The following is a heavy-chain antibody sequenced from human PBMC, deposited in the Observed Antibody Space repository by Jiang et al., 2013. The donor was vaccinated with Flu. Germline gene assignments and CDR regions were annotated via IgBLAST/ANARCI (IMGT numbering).Heavy chain of an antibody. J-gene: IGHJ5*02. CDR3: TRQRKYRGYIYSFDP. Sequence: SLTCTVSGDSISSGNYYWGWIRQPPGKGLEWIGSLYYSGSTYYNPSLKSRVTISLDTSKNQFSLKLTSVTAADTAVYYCTRQRKYRGYIYSFDPWGQGTLVT. CDR1: GDSISSGNYY. CDR2: LYYSGST. V-gene: IGHV4-39*07. D-gene: IGHD5-18*01.